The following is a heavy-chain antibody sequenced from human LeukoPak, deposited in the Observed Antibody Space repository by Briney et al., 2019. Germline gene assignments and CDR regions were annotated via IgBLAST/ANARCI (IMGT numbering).Heavy chain of an antibody. CDR3: ARLVPYSYDSSGYLGAFDI. CDR1: GYRFTNYW. V-gene: IGHV5-51*01. J-gene: IGHJ3*02. Sequence: GESLKISCKGSGYRFTNYWIGWVRQMPGKGLEWMGIIYPGDSDTKYRPSFQGQVTISADKSISTAYLQWSSLKASDTAMYYCARLVPYSYDSSGYLGAFDIWGQGTMVTVSS. CDR2: IYPGDSDT. D-gene: IGHD3-22*01.